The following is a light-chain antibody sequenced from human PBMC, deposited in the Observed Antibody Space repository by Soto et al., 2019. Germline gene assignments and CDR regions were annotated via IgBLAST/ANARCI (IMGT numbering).Light chain of an antibody. Sequence: ETVMTQSPATLSVSPGERATISCRVSQSVSSNLAWYQQKPGQAPRLLIYGASTRATGFPARFSGSGSGTEFTLTISSLQSGDFAVYYCQQYNNWPGTFGQGTKV. J-gene: IGKJ1*01. V-gene: IGKV3-15*01. CDR3: QQYNNWPGT. CDR1: QSVSSN. CDR2: GAS.